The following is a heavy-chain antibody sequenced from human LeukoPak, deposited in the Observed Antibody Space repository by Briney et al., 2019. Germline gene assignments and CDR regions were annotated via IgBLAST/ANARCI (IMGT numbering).Heavy chain of an antibody. V-gene: IGHV1-69*05. CDR2: IIPIFGTA. J-gene: IGHJ6*03. Sequence: GASVKVSCKASGGTFRSYAISWVRQAPGQGLEWMGGIIPIFGTANYAQKFQGRVTITTDESTSTAYMELSSLRSEDTAVYYCARGRYSYGSKVIPYYYYYMDVWGKGTTVTVSS. CDR3: ARGRYSYGSKVIPYYYYYMDV. CDR1: GGTFRSYA. D-gene: IGHD5-18*01.